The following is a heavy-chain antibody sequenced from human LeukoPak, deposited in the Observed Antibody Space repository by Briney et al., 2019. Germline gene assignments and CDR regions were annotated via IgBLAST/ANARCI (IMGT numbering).Heavy chain of an antibody. CDR3: AIQSIVGATAAFDY. D-gene: IGHD1-26*01. CDR1: GGTFSSYT. J-gene: IGHJ4*02. CDR2: IIPILGIA. Sequence: SVKVSCKASGGTFSSYTISWVRQAPGQGLEWMGRIIPILGIATYAQKFQGRVTITADKSTSTAYMELSSLRSEDTAVYYCAIQSIVGATAAFDYWGQGTLVTVSS. V-gene: IGHV1-69*02.